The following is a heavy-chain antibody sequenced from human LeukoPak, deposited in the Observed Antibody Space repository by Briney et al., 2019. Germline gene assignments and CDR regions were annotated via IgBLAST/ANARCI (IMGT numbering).Heavy chain of an antibody. J-gene: IGHJ6*03. CDR2: MNPNSGNT. Sequence: ASVTVSCKASGYTFTSYDINWVRQATGQGLEWMGWMNPNSGNTGNAHKFQGRVTMTRKTSISTAYMELRSLRSEDTAVYYCARGYYYYDYMDVWGKGTTVTVSS. V-gene: IGHV1-8*01. CDR3: ARGYYYYDYMDV. CDR1: GYTFTSYD.